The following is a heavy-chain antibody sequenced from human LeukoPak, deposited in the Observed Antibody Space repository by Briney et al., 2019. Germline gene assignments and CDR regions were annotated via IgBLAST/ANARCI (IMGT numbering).Heavy chain of an antibody. V-gene: IGHV3-23*01. Sequence: GGSLRLSCAASGFTFSAYAVTWVRQAPGKGLEWVSAISGSAARTYYADSVKGRFTISRDNSKNTVYLQMNSLRAEDTAVSYCAKRYPYDSSTYAFDYWGQGALVTVSS. CDR1: GFTFSAYA. D-gene: IGHD3-22*01. CDR2: ISGSAART. CDR3: AKRYPYDSSTYAFDY. J-gene: IGHJ4*02.